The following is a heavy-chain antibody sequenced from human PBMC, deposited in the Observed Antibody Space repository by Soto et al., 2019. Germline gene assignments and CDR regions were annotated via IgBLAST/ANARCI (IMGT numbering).Heavy chain of an antibody. D-gene: IGHD3-22*01. CDR1: GYTFTSYD. CDR2: MNPNSRNT. V-gene: IGHV1-8*01. Sequence: ASVKVSCKSSGYTFTSYDINWVRQATGQVLERMGWMNPNSRNTGYAQKFQGRVTMTRNTSISTAYMELRSLRSEDTAVYYCARGSRRFTMIETDFEYWGQGTMVTVSS. CDR3: ARGSRRFTMIETDFEY. J-gene: IGHJ4*02.